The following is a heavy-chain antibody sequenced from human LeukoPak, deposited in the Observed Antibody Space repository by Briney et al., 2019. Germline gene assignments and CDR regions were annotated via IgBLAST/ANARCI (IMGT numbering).Heavy chain of an antibody. J-gene: IGHJ4*02. D-gene: IGHD2/OR15-2a*01. CDR3: ARVGRPATTFLFSFDY. V-gene: IGHV3-21*01. CDR1: GFTFSSYS. Sequence: AGGSLRLSCAASGFTFSSYSMNWVRQAPGKGLEWVSSISSSSSCIYYADSVKGRFTISRDNAKNSLYLQMNSLRAEDTAVYYCARVGRPATTFLFSFDYWGQGTLVTVSS. CDR2: ISSSSSCI.